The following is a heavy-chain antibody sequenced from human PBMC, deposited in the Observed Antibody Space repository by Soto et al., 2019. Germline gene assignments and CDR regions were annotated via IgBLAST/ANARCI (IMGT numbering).Heavy chain of an antibody. CDR2: ISAFNGYT. Sequence: XSVKVSCKASVCIFNKYGFHLVRQAPGQGLEWMGRISAFNGYTNFAQKFQGRVTLTTDTSTNTAYMELSSLRYDDTAIYYCARGRGVVIPAGTPDAFDVWGQGTMVTVSS. CDR1: VCIFNKYG. CDR3: ARGRGVVIPAGTPDAFDV. V-gene: IGHV1-18*01. J-gene: IGHJ3*01. D-gene: IGHD2-21*01.